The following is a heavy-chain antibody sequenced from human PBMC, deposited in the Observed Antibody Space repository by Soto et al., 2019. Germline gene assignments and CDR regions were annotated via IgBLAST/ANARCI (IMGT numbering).Heavy chain of an antibody. D-gene: IGHD3-9*01. CDR1: GGTFSSYT. V-gene: IGHV1-69*02. Sequence: SVKVSCKASGGTFSSYTISWVRQAPGQGLEWMGRIIPILGIANYAQKFQGRVTITADKSTSTAYMELSSLRSEDTAVYYCARKGGYDILTGYSGWFDPWGQGTLVTVSS. CDR3: ARKGGYDILTGYSGWFDP. J-gene: IGHJ5*02. CDR2: IIPILGIA.